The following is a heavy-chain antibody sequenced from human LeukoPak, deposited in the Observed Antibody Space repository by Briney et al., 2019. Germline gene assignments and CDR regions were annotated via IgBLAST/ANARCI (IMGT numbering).Heavy chain of an antibody. Sequence: GASVKVSCKASGYTFTSYGISWVRQAPGQGLEWMGWISAYNGNTNYAQKLQGRVTMTTDTSTSTAYMELRSLRSGDTAVYYCAREELTRITIFGVAPDYWGQGTLVTVSS. D-gene: IGHD3-3*01. CDR3: AREELTRITIFGVAPDY. CDR1: GYTFTSYG. CDR2: ISAYNGNT. J-gene: IGHJ4*02. V-gene: IGHV1-18*01.